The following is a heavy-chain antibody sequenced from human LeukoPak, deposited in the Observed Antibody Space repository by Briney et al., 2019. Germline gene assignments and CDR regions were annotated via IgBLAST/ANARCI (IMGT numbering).Heavy chain of an antibody. CDR1: GYTFTGYY. CDR3: ARSRDYYDSSGYGVFFDY. D-gene: IGHD3-22*01. CDR2: INPNSGGT. Sequence: ASVTVSFKASGYTFTGYYMHWVRQAPGQGLERMGWINPNSGGTNYAQKFQGRVTMTRDTSISTAYMELSRLRSDDTAVYYCARSRDYYDSSGYGVFFDYWGQGTLVTVSS. V-gene: IGHV1-2*02. J-gene: IGHJ4*02.